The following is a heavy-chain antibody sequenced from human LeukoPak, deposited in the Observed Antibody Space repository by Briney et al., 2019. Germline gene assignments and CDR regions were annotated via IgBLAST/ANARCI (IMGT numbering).Heavy chain of an antibody. CDR1: GFTFSCYA. V-gene: IGHV3-30*01. D-gene: IGHD3-3*01. CDR2: ISYDGSNK. CDR3: ARDRQNYDFWSGYSDY. J-gene: IGHJ4*02. Sequence: GRSLRLSCAASGFTFSCYAMHWVRQAPGKGLEWVAVISYDGSNKYYADSVKGRFTISRDNSKNTLYLQMNSLRAEDTAVYYCARDRQNYDFWSGYSDYWGQGTLVTVSS.